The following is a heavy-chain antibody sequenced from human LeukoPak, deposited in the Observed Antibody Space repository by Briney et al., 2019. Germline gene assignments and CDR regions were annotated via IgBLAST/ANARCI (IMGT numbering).Heavy chain of an antibody. CDR2: ISGSGGST. V-gene: IGHV3-23*01. D-gene: IGHD5-18*01. CDR3: AKDPARFVGTAMALDGMDV. J-gene: IGHJ6*02. Sequence: GGSLRLSCAASGFTFSSYAMSWVRQAPGKGLEWVSAISGSGGSTYYADSVKGRFTISRDNSKNTLYLQMNSLRAEDTAVHYCAKDPARFVGTAMALDGMDVWGQGTTVTVSS. CDR1: GFTFSSYA.